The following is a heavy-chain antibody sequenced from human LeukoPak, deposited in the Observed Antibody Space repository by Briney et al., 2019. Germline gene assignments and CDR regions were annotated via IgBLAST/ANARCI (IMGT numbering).Heavy chain of an antibody. CDR3: ARIRSNSWPPFPDH. Sequence: PVASVKVSCKTSGYTFSTYSITWVRQAPGQGLEWVGWISTYNGDTKYAQRLQGRLTLTTDTSTGTAYMDLRSLRSDDTAVIYCARIRSNSWPPFPDHWGQGTLVTVSS. CDR2: ISTYNGDT. D-gene: IGHD2/OR15-2a*01. V-gene: IGHV1-18*01. CDR1: GYTFSTYS. J-gene: IGHJ5*02.